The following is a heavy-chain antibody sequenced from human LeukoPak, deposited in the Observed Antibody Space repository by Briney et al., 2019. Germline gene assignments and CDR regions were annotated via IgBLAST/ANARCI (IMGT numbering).Heavy chain of an antibody. CDR2: TYYRSKWYN. Sequence: SQTLSLTCAISGDSVSSNSAAWNWIRQSPSRGLEWLGRTYYRSKWYNDYAVSVKSRITINPDTSKNQFSLQLNSVTPEDTAVYYCARTPYSSWDGYYYYYGMDVWGKGTTVTVSS. D-gene: IGHD6-6*01. V-gene: IGHV6-1*01. J-gene: IGHJ6*04. CDR3: ARTPYSSWDGYYYYYGMDV. CDR1: GDSVSSNSAA.